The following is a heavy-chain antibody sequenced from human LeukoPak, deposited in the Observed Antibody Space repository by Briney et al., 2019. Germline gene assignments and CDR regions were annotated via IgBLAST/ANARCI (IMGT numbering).Heavy chain of an antibody. V-gene: IGHV3-23*01. Sequence: YPGGSLRLSCAASGFTFSSYAMSWVRQAPGKGLEWVSGISGSGDNTYYADSVKGRFTTSRDNSKNTLYVQVNSLGTEDTAAYYCAKGSYYDSSGSFYFDYWGQGTLVTVSS. CDR3: AKGSYYDSSGSFYFDY. CDR2: ISGSGDNT. D-gene: IGHD3-22*01. J-gene: IGHJ4*02. CDR1: GFTFSSYA.